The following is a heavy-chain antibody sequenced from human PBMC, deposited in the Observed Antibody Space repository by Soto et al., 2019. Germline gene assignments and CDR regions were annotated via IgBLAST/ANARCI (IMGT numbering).Heavy chain of an antibody. D-gene: IGHD1-26*01. Sequence: SVKVSCKASGGTFSSYAISWVRQAPGQGLEWMGGIIPIFGTANYAQKFQGRVTITAAKSTSTAYMELSSLRSEDTAVYYCARGWAQYSGSYHGPDAFDIWGQGTMVTVSS. CDR2: IIPIFGTA. CDR3: ARGWAQYSGSYHGPDAFDI. CDR1: GGTFSSYA. V-gene: IGHV1-69*06. J-gene: IGHJ3*02.